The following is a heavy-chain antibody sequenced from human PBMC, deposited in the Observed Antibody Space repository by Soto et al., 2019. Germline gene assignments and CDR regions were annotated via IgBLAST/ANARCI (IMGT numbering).Heavy chain of an antibody. J-gene: IGHJ3*02. CDR2: LTPAGTT. CDR3: AKDLSRGSYYDSSGYLSGNDAFDI. Sequence: EVQLLESGGGLVQPGGSLRLSCAASGFSFSDYSMTWVRQAPGRGLEWVSTLTPAGTTFYADSVKGRFTISRDNYRNTLYLQMNSLRAEDTAVYYCAKDLSRGSYYDSSGYLSGNDAFDIWGQGTMVTVSS. D-gene: IGHD3-22*01. CDR1: GFSFSDYS. V-gene: IGHV3-23*01.